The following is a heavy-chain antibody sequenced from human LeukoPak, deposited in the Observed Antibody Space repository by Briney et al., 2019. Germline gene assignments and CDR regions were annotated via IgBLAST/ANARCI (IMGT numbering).Heavy chain of an antibody. J-gene: IGHJ3*02. CDR3: ARRSLNAFDI. V-gene: IGHV4-30-2*01. D-gene: IGHD2-15*01. CDR1: GGSINSRGYY. Sequence: SETLSLTCVVSGGSINSRGYYWSWIRQPAGKGLEWIGHIYESGNTYFNPSLKSRVAISLDRSRNQFSLKLTSMTAADTAMYYCARRSLNAFDIWGQGTVVTVSS. CDR2: IYESGNT.